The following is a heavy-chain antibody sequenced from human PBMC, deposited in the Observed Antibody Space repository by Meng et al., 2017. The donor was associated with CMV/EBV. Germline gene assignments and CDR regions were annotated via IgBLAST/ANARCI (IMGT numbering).Heavy chain of an antibody. D-gene: IGHD6-19*01. J-gene: IGHJ4*02. V-gene: IGHV3-53*01. CDR2: IYSGGST. CDR3: ASYLYSSGWYHDY. Sequence: GGSLRLSCAASGFTVSSNYMSWVRQAPGKGLEWVSVIYSGGSTYYADSVKGRFTISRDNSKNTLYLQMNSLRAEDTAVYYCASYLYSSGWYHDYWGQGTLVIVSS. CDR1: GFTVSSNY.